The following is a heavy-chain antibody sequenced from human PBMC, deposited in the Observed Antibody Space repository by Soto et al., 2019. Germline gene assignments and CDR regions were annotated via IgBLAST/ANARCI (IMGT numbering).Heavy chain of an antibody. CDR3: TRSIITTAGTDAFDL. CDR2: INPSSGGT. V-gene: IGHV1-46*03. J-gene: IGHJ3*01. CDR1: GYTFTSCY. D-gene: IGHD6-13*01. Sequence: QVQLVQSGAEVKKPGASVRVSCEASGYTFTSCYMHWVRQAPGQGPEWMGMINPSSGGTDYAQKFQGRVTMTRDTSTTTVYMELRSLRSEDTAVYYCTRSIITTAGTDAFDLWGQGTLVTVSS.